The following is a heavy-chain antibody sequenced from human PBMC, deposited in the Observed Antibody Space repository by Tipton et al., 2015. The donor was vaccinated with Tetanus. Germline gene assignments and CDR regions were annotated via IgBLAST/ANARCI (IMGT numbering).Heavy chain of an antibody. CDR2: IRPGGSP. Sequence: TLSLTCAVSGASFSGSYWSWVRQSPGKGLEWVGEIRPGGSPYYNPALKSRATISVDTSKNHFSLNLSSVTAADTAVYYCARSKLLWFGESLSGFDSWGQGTLVTVSA. J-gene: IGHJ4*02. D-gene: IGHD3-10*01. CDR1: GASFSGSY. V-gene: IGHV4-34*10. CDR3: ARSKLLWFGESLSGFDS.